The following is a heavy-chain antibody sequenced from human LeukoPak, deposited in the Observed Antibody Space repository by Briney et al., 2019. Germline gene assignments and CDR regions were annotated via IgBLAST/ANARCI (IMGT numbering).Heavy chain of an antibody. J-gene: IGHJ4*02. D-gene: IGHD3-22*01. V-gene: IGHV4-39*01. CDR3: AGEYSSAVGY. Sequence: PSETLSLTCTVSGVSIVTNTYHWGWVRQPPGKGLEWIASIHYSGTAYYRPPLRSRLTISADTSKNQFSLKLRSVTAADTAVYYCAGEYSSAVGYWGQGTLVTVSS. CDR2: IHYSGTA. CDR1: GVSIVTNTYH.